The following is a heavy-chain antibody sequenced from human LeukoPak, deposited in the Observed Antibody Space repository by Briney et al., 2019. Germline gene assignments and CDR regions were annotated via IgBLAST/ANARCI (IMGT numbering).Heavy chain of an antibody. V-gene: IGHV3-43*01. CDR3: AKNYDLLTGLYYYGMDV. CDR1: GFTFDDYT. D-gene: IGHD3-9*01. CDR2: ISWDGGST. J-gene: IGHJ6*02. Sequence: GGSLRLSCAAAGFTFDDYTMHWVRQAPGKGLEWVSLISWDGGSTYYADSVKGRFTISRDNSKNSLYLQMNSLRTEDTALYYCAKNYDLLTGLYYYGMDVWGQGTTVTVSS.